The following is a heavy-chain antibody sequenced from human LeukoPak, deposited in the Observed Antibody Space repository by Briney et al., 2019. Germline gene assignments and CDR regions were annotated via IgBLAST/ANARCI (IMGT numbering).Heavy chain of an antibody. J-gene: IGHJ3*02. CDR3: AKFPPYCSSTSCNDAFDI. D-gene: IGHD2-2*01. Sequence: PGRSLRLSCAASGFTFSSYGMHWVRQAPGQGLEWVAVISYDGNYKYYADSVKGRFTISRDNSKNALCLQMDSLRAEDTAVYYCAKFPPYCSSTSCNDAFDIWGQGTMVTVSS. V-gene: IGHV3-30*18. CDR2: ISYDGNYK. CDR1: GFTFSSYG.